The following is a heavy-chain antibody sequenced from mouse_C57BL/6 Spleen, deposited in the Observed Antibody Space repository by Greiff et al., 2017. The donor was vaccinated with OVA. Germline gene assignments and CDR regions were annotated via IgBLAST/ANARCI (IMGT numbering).Heavy chain of an antibody. CDR2: IYPGSGST. J-gene: IGHJ3*01. D-gene: IGHD1-1*01. CDR1: GYTFTSYW. Sequence: QVQLKQPGAELVKPGASVKMSCKASGYTFTSYWITWVKQRPGQGLEWIGDIYPGSGSTNYNEKFKGKATLTVDTSSSTAYMQLSSLTSEDSAVYYCARGATVVPSWFAYWGQGTLVTVSA. V-gene: IGHV1-55*01. CDR3: ARGATVVPSWFAY.